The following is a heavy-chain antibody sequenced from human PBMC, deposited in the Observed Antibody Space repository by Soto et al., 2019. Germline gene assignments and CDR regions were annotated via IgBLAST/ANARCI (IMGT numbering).Heavy chain of an antibody. CDR2: ISYDGSNK. J-gene: IGHJ6*02. V-gene: IGHV3-30*18. D-gene: IGHD2-2*02. Sequence: LRLSCAASGFTFSSYGMHWVRQAPGKGLEWVAVISYDGSNKYYADSVKGRFTISRDNSKNTLYLQMNSLRAEDTAVYYCAKDRVVVVPAAITYYYGMDVWGQGTTVTVSS. CDR1: GFTFSSYG. CDR3: AKDRVVVVPAAITYYYGMDV.